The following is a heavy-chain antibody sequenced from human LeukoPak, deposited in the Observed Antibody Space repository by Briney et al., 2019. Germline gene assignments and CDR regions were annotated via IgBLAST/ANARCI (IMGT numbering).Heavy chain of an antibody. CDR3: ARDRSTTHFDY. J-gene: IGHJ4*02. Sequence: GSLXXSSXXSGFTFSSXXXXXXXQAPGXXXXCVAXXWXDXXNTXXXXSVXGXXXISXDNSKNTLFLQMDSLRAEDTAVYYCARDRSTTHFDYWGQGTLVTVSS. CDR1: GFTFSSXX. V-gene: IGHV3-33*01. D-gene: IGHD5/OR15-5a*01. CDR2: XWXDXXNT.